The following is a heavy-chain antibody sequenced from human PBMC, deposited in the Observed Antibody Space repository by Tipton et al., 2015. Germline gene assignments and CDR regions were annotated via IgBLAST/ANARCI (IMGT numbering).Heavy chain of an antibody. J-gene: IGHJ6*02. Sequence: TLSLTCTVSGGSISNYYWSWIRQPAGKGLEWIGRIYTSGSTKYNPSLKSRVTMSVDTSKNQFSLKLSSVTAADTAVYYCASHEVTSGSDMDVWGQGTTVPVSS. CDR2: IYTSGST. CDR3: ASHEVTSGSDMDV. CDR1: GGSISNYY. D-gene: IGHD2-21*02. V-gene: IGHV4-4*07.